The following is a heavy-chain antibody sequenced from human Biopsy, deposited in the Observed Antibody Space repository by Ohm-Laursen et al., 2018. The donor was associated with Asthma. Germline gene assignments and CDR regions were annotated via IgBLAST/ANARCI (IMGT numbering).Heavy chain of an antibody. Sequence: SVKVSCKASGGTFNYATTWVRQAPGQGLEWMGGIIPIFGTTSYAQKFKGRVTITADESSSTAYMELSSLRSEDTAVYYCASETGHSYGSGSEYYFDYWGLGTLVTVSS. CDR3: ASETGHSYGSGSEYYFDY. CDR1: GGTFNYA. CDR2: IIPIFGTT. J-gene: IGHJ4*02. V-gene: IGHV1-69*13. D-gene: IGHD3-10*01.